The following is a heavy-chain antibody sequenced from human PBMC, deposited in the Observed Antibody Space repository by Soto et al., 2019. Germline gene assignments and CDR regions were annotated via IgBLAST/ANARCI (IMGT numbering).Heavy chain of an antibody. CDR2: IRTKPNSYAT. Sequence: HPGGSLRLSCVASGLSFRGSAIHLVRQSSGKGLEWVAHIRTKPNSYATTYAASVKGRFTISRDDSKNMAFLQMNSLKIEDTAVYYCTGHARDDNNLPYWGQGTLVTVSS. J-gene: IGHJ4*02. CDR3: TGHARDDNNLPY. D-gene: IGHD1-1*01. V-gene: IGHV3-73*01. CDR1: GLSFRGSA.